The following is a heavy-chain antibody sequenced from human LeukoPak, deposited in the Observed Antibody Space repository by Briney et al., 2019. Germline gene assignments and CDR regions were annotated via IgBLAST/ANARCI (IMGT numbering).Heavy chain of an antibody. J-gene: IGHJ4*02. V-gene: IGHV3-48*03. CDR3: AREPVGAYYFDY. Sequence: PGGSLRLSCAASGFTFSSYEINWVRQAPGKGLEWVSYISGSGSTTHYADSAKGRFTISRDNAKNSLYLQMNSLRAEDTAFYYCAREPVGAYYFDYWGQGTLVTVSS. D-gene: IGHD1-26*01. CDR2: ISGSGSTT. CDR1: GFTFSSYE.